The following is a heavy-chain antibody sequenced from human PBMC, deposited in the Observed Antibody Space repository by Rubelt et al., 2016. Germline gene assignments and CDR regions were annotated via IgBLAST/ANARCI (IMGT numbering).Heavy chain of an antibody. D-gene: IGHD1-26*01. CDR3: AKDILEGPGSLDDH. V-gene: IGHV3-23*01. CDR1: GFTFSTYA. CDR2: ISGSGGST. J-gene: IGHJ4*02. Sequence: GSGGGLVQPGGSLRLSCAASGFTFSTYAMTWVRQAPGKGLEWVSGISGSGGSTYYAGSVKGRFTVSRDSSKNTLYLQMNSLRAEDTAVYYCAKDILEGPGSLDDHWGQGTLVTVSS.